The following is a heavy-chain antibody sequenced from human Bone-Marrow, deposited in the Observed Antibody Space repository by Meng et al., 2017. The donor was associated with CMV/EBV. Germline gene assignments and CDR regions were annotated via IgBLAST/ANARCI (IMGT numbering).Heavy chain of an antibody. Sequence: ASVEVSCKASGYTFTSYYMHWVRQAPGQGLEWMGIINPSGGSTSYAQKFQGRVTMTRDTSTSTVYMELSSLRSEDTAVYYCARGGEIAAAGTRWFDPWGQGTLVTVSS. CDR3: ARGGEIAAAGTRWFDP. V-gene: IGHV1-46*01. CDR1: GYTFTSYY. J-gene: IGHJ5*02. CDR2: INPSGGST. D-gene: IGHD6-13*01.